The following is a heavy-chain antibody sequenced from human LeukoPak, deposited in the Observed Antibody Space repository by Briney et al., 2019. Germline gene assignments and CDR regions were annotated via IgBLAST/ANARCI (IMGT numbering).Heavy chain of an antibody. J-gene: IGHJ3*02. Sequence: ASVKVSCKASGYTFTSYYMHWVRQAPGQGLEWMGIINPSGGSTSYAQKFQGRVTMTRDMSTSTVYMELSSLRSEDTAVYYCARNSPFRIPLGYCSSTSCSAFDIWGQGTMVTVSS. CDR3: ARNSPFRIPLGYCSSTSCSAFDI. V-gene: IGHV1-46*01. D-gene: IGHD2-2*01. CDR2: INPSGGST. CDR1: GYTFTSYY.